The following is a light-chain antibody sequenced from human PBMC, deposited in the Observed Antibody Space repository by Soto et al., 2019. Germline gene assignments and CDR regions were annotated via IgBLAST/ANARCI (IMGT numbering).Light chain of an antibody. J-gene: IGKJ1*01. Sequence: DRLTITCRASHNIERWMAWYQQKPGKAPSLLIFDASTLHSGVPSRFSGSGSGTDFTLTISSLQSEDYAVYYCQQYRNWPRTFGQGTKVAIK. CDR1: HNIERW. CDR3: QQYRNWPRT. CDR2: DAS. V-gene: IGKV1-5*01.